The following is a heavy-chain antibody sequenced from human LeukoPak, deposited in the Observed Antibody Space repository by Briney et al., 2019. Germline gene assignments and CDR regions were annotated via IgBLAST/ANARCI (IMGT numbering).Heavy chain of an antibody. D-gene: IGHD4-11*01. CDR3: ARTGDSNYLLPYHYYYMDV. CDR2: INHSGST. J-gene: IGHJ6*03. Sequence: PSETCPLTCAVYGGSFSGYYWSWIRQPPGKGLEWIGEINHSGSTNYNPSLKSRVTISVDTSKNQFSLKLSSVTAADTAVYYCARTGDSNYLLPYHYYYMDVWGKGTTVTVSS. CDR1: GGSFSGYY. V-gene: IGHV4-34*01.